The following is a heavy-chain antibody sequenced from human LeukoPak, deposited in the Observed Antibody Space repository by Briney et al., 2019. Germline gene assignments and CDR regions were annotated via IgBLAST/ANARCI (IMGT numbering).Heavy chain of an antibody. D-gene: IGHD6-19*01. J-gene: IGHJ4*02. CDR3: ARARSLTISVAGACFDY. CDR1: DVSISSYY. V-gene: IGHV4-4*07. CDR2: IYTNGIT. Sequence: TPSETLSLTCTVSDVSISSYYWNWIRQPAGKGLEWIGRIYTNGITNYSLSLKSRVTMSVGTSKNQFSLNLNSVTAADTAVYYCARARSLTISVAGACFDYWGQGILVTVSS.